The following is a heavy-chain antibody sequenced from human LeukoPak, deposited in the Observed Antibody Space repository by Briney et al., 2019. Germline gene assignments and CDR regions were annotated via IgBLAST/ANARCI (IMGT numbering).Heavy chain of an antibody. CDR1: GGSISSGSYY. D-gene: IGHD3-10*01. V-gene: IGHV4-61*10. CDR3: ARDDDRGVIKGWDAFDI. CDR2: IYYSGST. Sequence: SQTLSLTCTVSGGSISSGSYYWSWIRQPAGKGLEWIGYIYYSGSTNYNPSLKSRVTISVDTSKNQFSLKLSSVTAADTAVYYCARDDDRGVIKGWDAFDIWGQGTMVTVSS. J-gene: IGHJ3*02.